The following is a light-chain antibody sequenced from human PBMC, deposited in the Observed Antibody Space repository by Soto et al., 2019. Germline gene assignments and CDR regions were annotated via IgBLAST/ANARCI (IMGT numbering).Light chain of an antibody. Sequence: DIQMTQSPSSVSASVGERVPITCRASQGISSRLAWYQQKPGKAPNLLIYAASSLHSGVPSIFSGSGSETDFTLTIGSLQPEDFATYYCQQSNSFPLTFGGGTKVEIK. CDR2: AAS. CDR3: QQSNSFPLT. V-gene: IGKV1-12*01. CDR1: QGISSR. J-gene: IGKJ4*01.